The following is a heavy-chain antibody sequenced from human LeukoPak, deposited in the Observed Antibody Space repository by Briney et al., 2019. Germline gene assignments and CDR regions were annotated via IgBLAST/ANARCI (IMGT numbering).Heavy chain of an antibody. V-gene: IGHV4-59*01. D-gene: IGHD1-26*01. CDR2: IYYSGST. Sequence: ASETLSPTRTVSGASITRYHYSSIRQPPGDGLGWIGYIYYSGSTNYNPSLKSRFTISVDTSKNQFSLKLSSVSAADTAVYYCARGGSGTYYHYWGQGTLVTVSS. CDR1: GASITRYH. J-gene: IGHJ4*02. CDR3: ARGGSGTYYHY.